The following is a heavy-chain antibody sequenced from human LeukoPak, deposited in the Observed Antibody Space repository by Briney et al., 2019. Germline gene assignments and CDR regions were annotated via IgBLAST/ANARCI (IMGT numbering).Heavy chain of an antibody. CDR3: ARVEEGYGPGRRENYYYYYMDV. CDR2: IYYTGST. Sequence: SETLSLTCTVSGGSISSYYWSWIRQPPGKGLEWIGYIYYTGSTNYNRSLRSRVTISVDTSKNQFSLKLSSVTAADTAVYYCARVEEGYGPGRRENYYYYYMDVWGKGTTVTISS. J-gene: IGHJ6*03. D-gene: IGHD3-10*01. CDR1: GGSISSYY. V-gene: IGHV4-59*01.